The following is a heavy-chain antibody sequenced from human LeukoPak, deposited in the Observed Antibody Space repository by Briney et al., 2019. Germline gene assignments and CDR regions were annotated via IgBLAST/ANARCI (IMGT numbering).Heavy chain of an antibody. CDR3: ARDYRVSLSDTSPDDAFDV. D-gene: IGHD3-16*02. Sequence: SETLSLTCTVSGGSISRSSYYWGWIRQTPGMGLEWIGSVSYSGNTDYNPSLKSRVTISVDTSKNLFSLRLTSVTAADTAVYYCARDYRVSLSDTSPDDAFDVWGRGTVVTVSS. J-gene: IGHJ3*01. V-gene: IGHV4-39*07. CDR2: VSYSGNT. CDR1: GGSISRSSYY.